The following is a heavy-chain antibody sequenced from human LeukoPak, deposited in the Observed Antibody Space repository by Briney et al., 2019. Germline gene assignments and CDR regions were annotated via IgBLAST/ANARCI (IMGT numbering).Heavy chain of an antibody. CDR1: GFPLGNYA. CDR3: AKDIEEMIHAMGKYCFEI. Sequence: PGGSLRLSCATSGFPLGNYAMTWVRQAPGKGLEWVSTISGSGAATNYADSVKGRFTISRDNSKNTLYLQMNSLRAEDTAVYYCAKDIEEMIHAMGKYCFEIWGPGTLVTVSS. D-gene: IGHD5-18*01. CDR2: ISGSGAAT. J-gene: IGHJ4*02. V-gene: IGHV3-23*01.